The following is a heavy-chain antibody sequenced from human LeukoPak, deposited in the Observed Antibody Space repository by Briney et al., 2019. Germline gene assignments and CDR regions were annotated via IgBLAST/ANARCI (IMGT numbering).Heavy chain of an antibody. V-gene: IGHV3-23*01. CDR2: ISGSGGST. D-gene: IGHD1-7*01. CDR1: GFTFSSYG. CDR3: AKDPGDLTGTTSYFDY. Sequence: GRSLRLSCAASGFTFSSYGMHWVRQAPGKGLEWVSAISGSGGSTYYADSVKGRFTISRDNSKNTLYLQMNSLRAEDTAVYYCAKDPGDLTGTTSYFDYWGQGTLVTVSS. J-gene: IGHJ4*02.